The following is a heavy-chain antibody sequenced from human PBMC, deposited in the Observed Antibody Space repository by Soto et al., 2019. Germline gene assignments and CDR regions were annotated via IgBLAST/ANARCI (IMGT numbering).Heavy chain of an antibody. J-gene: IGHJ6*04. Sequence: LSLTCTVSGDSLSSRGYYWSWIRQPPGKGLEWLGYIYHNGATYYNPSLKSRVAFSVDRSKNQFSLRLTSVIAADTAVYYCARVPGSYYSGMDVWGKGTRVTFS. V-gene: IGHV4-30-2*01. CDR1: GDSLSSRGYY. D-gene: IGHD3-16*01. CDR3: ARVPGSYYSGMDV. CDR2: IYHNGAT.